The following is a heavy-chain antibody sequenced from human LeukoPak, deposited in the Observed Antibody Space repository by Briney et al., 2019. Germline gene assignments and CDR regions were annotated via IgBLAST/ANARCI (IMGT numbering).Heavy chain of an antibody. J-gene: IGHJ4*02. CDR1: GFTFSSCA. V-gene: IGHV3-23*01. CDR2: IIDSGNSV. CDR3: ARRGESTNYGDYRFDS. D-gene: IGHD4-17*01. Sequence: PGGSLRLSCAASGFTFSSCAMSWVRQAPGKGLEWVSTIIDSGNSVYYADSVEGRFTISRDNSKNTLYLQMNSLRAGDTAVYYCARRGESTNYGDYRFDSWGQGTLVTVSS.